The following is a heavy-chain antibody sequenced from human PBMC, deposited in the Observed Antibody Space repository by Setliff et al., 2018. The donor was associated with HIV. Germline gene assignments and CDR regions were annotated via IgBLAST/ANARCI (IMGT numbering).Heavy chain of an antibody. CDR3: ARGTYAYSSGWYVDY. J-gene: IGHJ4*02. D-gene: IGHD6-19*01. Sequence: SETLSLTCTVSGGSVSSGSYYWSWIRQPPGKGLEWIGYIYYSGSTNYNPSLKSRVTISVDTSKNQFSPKLSSVTAADTAVYYCARGTYAYSSGWYVDYWGQGTLVTVSS. V-gene: IGHV4-61*01. CDR1: GGSVSSGSYY. CDR2: IYYSGST.